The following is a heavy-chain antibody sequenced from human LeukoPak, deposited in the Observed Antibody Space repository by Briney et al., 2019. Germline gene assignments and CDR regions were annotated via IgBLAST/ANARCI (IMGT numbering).Heavy chain of an antibody. CDR3: AREYYYDSSGYYYDWFDP. Sequence: SETLSLTCTVSGGSLSSGSYYWSWLRQPAGRGLEWIGRIYTSGSTNYNPSLKSRVTISVDTSNNHFSLKLCSVTAADTAVYYCAREYYYDSSGYYYDWFDPWGQGTLVTVS. D-gene: IGHD3-22*01. J-gene: IGHJ5*02. CDR2: IYTSGST. CDR1: GGSLSSGSYY. V-gene: IGHV4-61*02.